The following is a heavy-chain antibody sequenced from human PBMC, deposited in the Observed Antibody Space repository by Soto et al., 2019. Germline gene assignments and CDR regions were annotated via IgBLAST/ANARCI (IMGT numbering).Heavy chain of an antibody. V-gene: IGHV3-74*01. Sequence: GGSLRLSCAASGFTFSSYAMSWIRQAPGKGLVWVSGIGSNGSSTCYADSVKGRFTISRDNAKNTLYLQMNSLRAEDTAVYYCARFRYRSPLSAFDIWGQGTMVTVSS. CDR1: GFTFSSYA. J-gene: IGHJ3*02. CDR2: IGSNGSST. D-gene: IGHD2-2*02. CDR3: ARFRYRSPLSAFDI.